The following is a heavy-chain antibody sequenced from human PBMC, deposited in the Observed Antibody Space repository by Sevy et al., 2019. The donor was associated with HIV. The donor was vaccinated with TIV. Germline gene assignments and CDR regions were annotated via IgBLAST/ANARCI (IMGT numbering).Heavy chain of an antibody. D-gene: IGHD6-13*01. V-gene: IGHV3-7*01. Sequence: GGSLRLSCAASGFTLNNYGMNWVRQAPGKGLEWVANIKQDGSVKYYVDSVKGRFTISRDNARNLVFLQMNSLRVEDTALYYCVRAIAADGSFWGQGTLVTVSS. CDR2: IKQDGSVK. CDR3: VRAIAADGSF. J-gene: IGHJ4*02. CDR1: GFTLNNYG.